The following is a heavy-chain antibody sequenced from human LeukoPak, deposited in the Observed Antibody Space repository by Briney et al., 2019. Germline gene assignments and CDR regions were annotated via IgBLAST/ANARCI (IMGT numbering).Heavy chain of an antibody. D-gene: IGHD6-19*01. J-gene: IGHJ4*02. CDR1: GFTFSSYG. CDR2: ISYDGSNK. V-gene: IGHV3-30*18. CDR3: AKDRGSSGFGYFDY. Sequence: PGGSLRLSCAASGFTFSSYGMHWVRQAPGKGLEWVAVISYDGSNKYYADSVKGRFTISRDNSKNTLYLQMNSLRAEDTAVYYCAKDRGSSGFGYFDYWGQGTLVTVSS.